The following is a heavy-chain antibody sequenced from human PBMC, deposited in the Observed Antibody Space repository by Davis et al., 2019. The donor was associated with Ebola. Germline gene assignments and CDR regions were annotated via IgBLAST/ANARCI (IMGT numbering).Heavy chain of an antibody. V-gene: IGHV1-2*06. CDR3: ARVIVVVPAAKNNNWFDP. CDR1: GCTFTSYG. J-gene: IGHJ5*02. Sequence: AASVKVSCKASGCTFTSYGITWVRQAPGQGLEWMGRINPNSGGTNYAQKFQGRVTMTRDTSISTAYMELSRLRSDDTAVYYCARVIVVVPAAKNNNWFDPWGQGTLVTVSS. D-gene: IGHD2-2*01. CDR2: INPNSGGT.